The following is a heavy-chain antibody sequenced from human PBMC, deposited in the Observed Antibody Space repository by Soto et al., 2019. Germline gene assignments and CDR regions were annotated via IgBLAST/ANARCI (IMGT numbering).Heavy chain of an antibody. CDR3: ARDKVAGTVSYYYYSIDV. D-gene: IGHD6-19*01. J-gene: IGHJ6*02. CDR1: GYTFTGYY. Sequence: ASVKVSCKASGYTFTGYYMHWVRQAPGQGLEWMGWINPNSGGTNYAQKFQGWVTMTRDTSISTAYMELSRLRSDDTAVYYCARDKVAGTVSYYYYSIDVWGQGTTVTVSS. V-gene: IGHV1-2*04. CDR2: INPNSGGT.